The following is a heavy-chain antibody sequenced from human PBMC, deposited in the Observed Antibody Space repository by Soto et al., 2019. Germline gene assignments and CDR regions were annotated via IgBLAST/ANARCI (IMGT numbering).Heavy chain of an antibody. V-gene: IGHV1-2*02. Sequence: QVQLVQSGAEVKKPGASVKVSCKASGYVFTSYYLHWPRQAPGQRLEWMGWINPNTGDTYYARNIESRITLTRDTSTNTASMELWNLRAADTAVYYCLGGVATTGHYYGFDVWGQGTAVNVSS. CDR2: INPNTGDT. J-gene: IGHJ6*02. CDR1: GYVFTSYY. CDR3: LGGVATTGHYYGFDV. D-gene: IGHD5-12*01.